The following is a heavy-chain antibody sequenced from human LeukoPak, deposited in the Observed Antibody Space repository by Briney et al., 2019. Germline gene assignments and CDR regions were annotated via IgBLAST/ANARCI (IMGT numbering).Heavy chain of an antibody. CDR3: ARAWDIVVVVAAPDEDYYYYYMDV. V-gene: IGHV1-69*01. J-gene: IGHJ6*03. D-gene: IGHD2-15*01. CDR2: IIPIFGTA. Sequence: SVKVSCKASEGTFTSYAISWVRQAPGHGLEWMGGIIPIFGTANYAQKFQGRATITADESTSTAYMELSSLRSEDTAVYYCARAWDIVVVVAAPDEDYYYYYMDVWGKGTTVTVSS. CDR1: EGTFTSYA.